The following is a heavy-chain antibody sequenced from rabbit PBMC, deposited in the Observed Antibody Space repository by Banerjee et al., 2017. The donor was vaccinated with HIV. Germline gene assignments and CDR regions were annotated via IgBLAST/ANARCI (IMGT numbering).Heavy chain of an antibody. Sequence: QEQLKESGGGLVKPGGTLTLTCKASGIDFSSYYYMCWVRQAPGKGLELIACIYTTSGSTWYASWVNGRFTISKTSSTTVTLQMTSLTAADTATYFCARDPGGTVDLWGQGTLVTVS. CDR2: IYTTSGST. J-gene: IGHJ4*01. CDR3: ARDPGGTVDL. V-gene: IGHV1S43*01. CDR1: GIDFSSYYY. D-gene: IGHD7-1*01.